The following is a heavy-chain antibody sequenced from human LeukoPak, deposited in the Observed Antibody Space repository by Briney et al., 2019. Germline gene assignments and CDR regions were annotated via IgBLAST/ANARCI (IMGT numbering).Heavy chain of an antibody. CDR3: ARRGVAVAGHYYYYYMDV. D-gene: IGHD6-19*01. CDR2: IYTSGST. J-gene: IGHJ6*03. V-gene: IGHV4-4*09. Sequence: SETLSLTCTVSGGSISSYYWSWIRQPPGKGLEWIGYIYTSGSTKYNPSLKSRVTISVDTSKNQFSLKLSSVTAADTAVYYCARRGVAVAGHYYYYYMDVWGKGTTVTVSS. CDR1: GGSISSYY.